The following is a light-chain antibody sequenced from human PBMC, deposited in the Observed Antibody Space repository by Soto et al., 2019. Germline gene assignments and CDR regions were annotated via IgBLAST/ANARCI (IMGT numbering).Light chain of an antibody. CDR3: QQYNSYPRT. V-gene: IGKV1-5*03. CDR2: KAS. J-gene: IGKJ1*01. CDR1: QSISSW. Sequence: DIQMTQSPSTLSASVGDRVTITCRASQSISSWLAWYQQKPGKAPKLLIYKASSLESVVPSRFSGSGSGTEFTLAISSLHPDDFATYYCQQYNSYPRTFGQGTKVEIK.